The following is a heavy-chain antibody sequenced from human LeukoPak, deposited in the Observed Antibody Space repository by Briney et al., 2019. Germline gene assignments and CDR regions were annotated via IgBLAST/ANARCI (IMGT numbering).Heavy chain of an antibody. V-gene: IGHV3-7*02. J-gene: IGHJ4*02. D-gene: IGHD3-10*01. CDR2: IKQDGSEK. Sequence: GGSLRLSCAASGFTFSSYWMSWVRQAPGKGLEWVANIKQDGSEKYYVDSVKGRFTISRDNAKNSLFLQMNSLKDEDTAVYYCAGSYGYFDYWGREPWSPSPQ. CDR1: GFTFSSYW. CDR3: AGSYGYFDY.